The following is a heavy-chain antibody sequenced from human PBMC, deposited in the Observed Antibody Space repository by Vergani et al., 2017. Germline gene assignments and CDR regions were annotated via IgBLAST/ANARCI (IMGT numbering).Heavy chain of an antibody. J-gene: IGHJ5*02. CDR1: GFIFSDYY. D-gene: IGHD2-15*01. Sequence: QVQLVASGGGLVRPGGSLRLSCAASGFIFSDYYMTWIRQTPGNGLEWLAHISDGGETKMYAESLKGRFTVSRDNTKHLIIFQMKTLKVDDTATYYCGRKQSAGYFQEKPIDIWGQGTLVTVSS. V-gene: IGHV3-11*01. CDR3: GRKQSAGYFQEKPIDI. CDR2: ISDGGETK.